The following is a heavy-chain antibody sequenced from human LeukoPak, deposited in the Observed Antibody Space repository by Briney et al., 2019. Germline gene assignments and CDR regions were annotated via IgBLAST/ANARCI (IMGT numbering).Heavy chain of an antibody. CDR1: GGSISSSSYY. V-gene: IGHV4-39*01. CDR2: IYYSGST. J-gene: IGHJ4*02. Sequence: SETLSLTCTVSGGSISSSSYYWGWIRQPPGKGLEWIGSIYYSGSTYYNPSLKSRVTISVDTSKNQFSLKLSSVTAADTAVYYCARRDSGSYHDYWGQGTLVTVSS. CDR3: ARRDSGSYHDY. D-gene: IGHD1-26*01.